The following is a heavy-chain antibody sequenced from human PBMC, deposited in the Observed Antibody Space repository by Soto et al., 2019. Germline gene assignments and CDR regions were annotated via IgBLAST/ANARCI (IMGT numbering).Heavy chain of an antibody. CDR2: ISGGGST. Sequence: EVQLLESGGGLVQPGGSLRLSCAASGFTFSTYALTWVRQAPGKGLEWVSTISGGGSTHYADSVRGRFTISRDNSKNTLYLQMNSLRADDTAIYYCAKARRGIAAAQIDYWGQGTLVTVSS. CDR1: GFTFSTYA. D-gene: IGHD6-13*01. V-gene: IGHV3-23*01. J-gene: IGHJ4*02. CDR3: AKARRGIAAAQIDY.